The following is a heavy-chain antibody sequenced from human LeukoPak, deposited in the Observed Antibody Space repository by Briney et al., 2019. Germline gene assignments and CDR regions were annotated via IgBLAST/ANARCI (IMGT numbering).Heavy chain of an antibody. J-gene: IGHJ4*02. CDR2: ISGSGGST. V-gene: IGHV3-23*01. CDR3: AKTPVGASPFTAFYFDY. CDR1: GFTFSSYA. Sequence: GGSLRLSCAASGFTFSSYAMSWVRQAPGKGLEWVSAISGSGGSTYYADSGKGRFTISRDNSKNTLYLQMNSLRAEDTAVYYCAKTPVGASPFTAFYFDYWGQGTLVTVSS. D-gene: IGHD1-26*01.